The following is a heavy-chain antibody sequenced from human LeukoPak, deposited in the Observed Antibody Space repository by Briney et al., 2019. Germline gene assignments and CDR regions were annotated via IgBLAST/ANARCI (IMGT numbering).Heavy chain of an antibody. Sequence: GASVKVSCKASGYTFTSYYMHWVRQAPGQGLEWMGIINPSGGSTSYAQKFQGRVTMTRDTSTSTVYMELSSLRSEDTAVYYCASGEMATIGVNAFDIWGQGTMVTVSS. D-gene: IGHD5-24*01. CDR1: GYTFTSYY. CDR2: INPSGGST. V-gene: IGHV1-46*01. CDR3: ASGEMATIGVNAFDI. J-gene: IGHJ3*02.